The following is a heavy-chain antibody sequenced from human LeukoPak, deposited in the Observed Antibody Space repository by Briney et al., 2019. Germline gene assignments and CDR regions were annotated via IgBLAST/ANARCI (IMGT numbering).Heavy chain of an antibody. CDR1: RFTFSSYG. CDR2: IWYDGSNK. D-gene: IGHD2-21*02. J-gene: IGHJ4*02. V-gene: IGHV3-33*06. CDR3: AKVPTCGDEYYFDY. Sequence: GGSLRLSCAASRFTFSSYGMHWVRQAPGKGLEWVAVIWYDGSNKYYADSVKGRFTISRDNSKNTLYLQMNSLRAEDTAVYYCAKVPTCGDEYYFDYWGQGTLVTVSS.